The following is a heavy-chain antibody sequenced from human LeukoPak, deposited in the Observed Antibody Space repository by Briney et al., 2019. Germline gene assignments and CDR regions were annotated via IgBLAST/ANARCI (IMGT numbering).Heavy chain of an antibody. V-gene: IGHV1-3*01. CDR2: INAGNGNT. Sequence: ASVKVSCKASGYTFTSYAMHWVRQAPGQRLEWIGWINAGNGNTKYSQKFQGRVTITRDTSASTAYMELSSLRSEDTAVYYCARDPVIVVVPAAIGNWFDPWGQGTLVTVSS. CDR1: GYTFTSYA. D-gene: IGHD2-2*01. CDR3: ARDPVIVVVPAAIGNWFDP. J-gene: IGHJ5*02.